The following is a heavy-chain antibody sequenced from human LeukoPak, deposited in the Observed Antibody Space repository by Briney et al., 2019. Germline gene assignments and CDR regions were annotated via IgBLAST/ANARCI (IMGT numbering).Heavy chain of an antibody. CDR1: GGSFSGYY. CDR2: INHSGST. D-gene: IGHD3-22*01. J-gene: IGHJ3*02. CDR3: ASCQYYDSNSPPIVAFDI. V-gene: IGHV4-34*01. Sequence: SETLSLTCAVYGGSFSGYYWSWIRQPPGKGLEWIGEINHSGSTNYNPSLKSRVTISVDTSKNQFSLKLSSVTAADTAVYYCASCQYYDSNSPPIVAFDIWGQGTMVTVSS.